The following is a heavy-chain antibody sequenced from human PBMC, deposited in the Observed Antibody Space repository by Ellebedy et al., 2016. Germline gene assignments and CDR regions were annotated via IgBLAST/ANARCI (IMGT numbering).Heavy chain of an antibody. V-gene: IGHV2-5*01. J-gene: IGHJ4*02. CDR2: IYRHDDK. CDR1: GFSLDTSAVV. CDR3: AHKSVYREVDY. Sequence: SGPTLVKPTQTLTLTCTFSGFSLDTSAVVVGWIRQPPGKALEWLSFIYRHDDKRYRPSLRCRLTITKDTSKHQVVLTMTNMNPVDTATYFCAHKSVYREVDYWGQGRLVIVSS. D-gene: IGHD1-14*01.